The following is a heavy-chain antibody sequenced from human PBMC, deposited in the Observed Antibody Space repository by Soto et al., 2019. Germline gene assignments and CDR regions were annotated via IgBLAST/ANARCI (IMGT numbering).Heavy chain of an antibody. Sequence: ASVKGSCNASGYTFTSYYINWVRQATGRGLEWMGWMNPNSGNTGYAQKFQGRVTMTRDTSISTAYMELSSLRSEDTAVYYCARGLNVVTAHDYWGQGTLVTVSS. CDR3: ARGLNVVTAHDY. V-gene: IGHV1-8*01. D-gene: IGHD2-15*01. J-gene: IGHJ4*02. CDR2: MNPNSGNT. CDR1: GYTFTSYY.